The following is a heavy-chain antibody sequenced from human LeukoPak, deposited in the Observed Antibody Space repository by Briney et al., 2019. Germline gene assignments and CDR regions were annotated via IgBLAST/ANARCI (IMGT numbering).Heavy chain of an antibody. CDR3: ARQGSRLLWFGESPFDY. CDR1: GGSISSYY. J-gene: IGHJ4*02. D-gene: IGHD3-10*01. V-gene: IGHV4-59*08. Sequence: SETLSLTCTVSGGSISSYYWSWIRQPPGKGLEWIGYIYYSGSTNYNPSLKSRVTISVDTSKNQFSLKLSSVTAADTAVYYCARQGSRLLWFGESPFDYWGQGTLVTVSS. CDR2: IYYSGST.